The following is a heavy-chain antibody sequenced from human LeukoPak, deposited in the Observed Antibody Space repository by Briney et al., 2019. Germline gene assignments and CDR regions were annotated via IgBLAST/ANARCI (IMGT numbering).Heavy chain of an antibody. D-gene: IGHD5-18*01. CDR2: IYNDGGT. J-gene: IGHJ4*02. CDR3: ASGIQLWSWFDY. V-gene: IGHV3-53*05. CDR1: GFTFSSNY. Sequence: GGSLRLSCAASGFTFSSNYMSWVRQGPGKGLEWVALIYNDGGTHYTDSVKGRFTISRDNSKNTLYLQMNSLRAEDTAVYYCASGIQLWSWFDYWGQGTLVTVSS.